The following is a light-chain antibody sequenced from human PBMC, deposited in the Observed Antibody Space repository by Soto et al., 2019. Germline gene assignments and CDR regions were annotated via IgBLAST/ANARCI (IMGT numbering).Light chain of an antibody. CDR3: QQYDSSPRT. V-gene: IGKV3-20*01. Sequence: EIVLTQSPGTLSLSPGERATLSCRASQTISSNYLAWYQQKPGQAPRLLIHGVSTRAIGIPDRFSGSGSGADFILTISRLEPEDFAVYYCQQYDSSPRTFGQGTKVDIK. J-gene: IGKJ1*01. CDR2: GVS. CDR1: QTISSNY.